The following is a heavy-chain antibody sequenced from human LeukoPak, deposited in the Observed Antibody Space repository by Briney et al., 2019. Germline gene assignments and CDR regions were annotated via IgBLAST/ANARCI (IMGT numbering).Heavy chain of an antibody. Sequence: ASVKVSXKASGYTFSGYYMHWVRQAPGQGLEWMGRINPNSGGTNYAQKFQGRVTMTRDTSISTAYMELSRLRSDDTAVYYCARGFRKGYSGYDLYFFDYWGQGTLVTVSS. CDR2: INPNSGGT. D-gene: IGHD5-12*01. V-gene: IGHV1-2*06. J-gene: IGHJ4*02. CDR3: ARGFRKGYSGYDLYFFDY. CDR1: GYTFSGYY.